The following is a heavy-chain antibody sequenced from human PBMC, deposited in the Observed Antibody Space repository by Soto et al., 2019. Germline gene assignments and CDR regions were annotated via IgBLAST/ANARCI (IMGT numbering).Heavy chain of an antibody. V-gene: IGHV1-8*01. CDR1: GYTFTSYD. J-gene: IGHJ5*02. CDR3: ARGKRDQLLWFGELLTTSKSPYWFDP. CDR2: MNPNSGNT. D-gene: IGHD3-10*01. Sequence: ASVKVSCKASGYTFTSYDINWVRQATGQGLEWMGWMNPNSGNTGYAQKFQGRVTMTRNTSISTAYMELSSLRSEDTAVYYCARGKRDQLLWFGELLTTSKSPYWFDPWGQGTLVTVSS.